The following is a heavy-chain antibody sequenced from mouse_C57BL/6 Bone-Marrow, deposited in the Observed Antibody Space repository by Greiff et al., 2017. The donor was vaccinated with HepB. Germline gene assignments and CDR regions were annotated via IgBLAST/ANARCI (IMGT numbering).Heavy chain of an antibody. CDR1: GYTFTSYW. J-gene: IGHJ3*01. Sequence: VQLLQSGAELAKPGASVKLSCKASGYTFTSYWMHWVNQRPGQGLEWIGYINPSSGYTKSNQKFKDKATLTADNSSSTAYMPLSSMTYEDSAVNYCVQDSKLHAWFAYWGQGTLLTVSA. CDR3: VQDSKLHAWFAY. CDR2: INPSSGYT. V-gene: IGHV1-7*01.